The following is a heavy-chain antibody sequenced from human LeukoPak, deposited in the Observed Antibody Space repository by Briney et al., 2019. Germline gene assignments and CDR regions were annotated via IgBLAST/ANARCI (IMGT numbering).Heavy chain of an antibody. CDR3: GILPPGY. CDR2: IKSDGTSA. J-gene: IGHJ4*02. CDR1: GFIFRSYG. Sequence: GGSLRLSCAASGFIFRSYGMSWVRQAPGKGLEWVSRIKSDGTSANYADSVRGRFTISRDDAKNTLYLLMNSLGDEDTAVYYCGILPPGYWGQGTQVTVS. V-gene: IGHV3-74*01. D-gene: IGHD2-8*02.